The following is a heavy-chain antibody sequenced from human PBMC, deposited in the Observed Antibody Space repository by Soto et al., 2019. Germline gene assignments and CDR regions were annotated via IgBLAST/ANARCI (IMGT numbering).Heavy chain of an antibody. J-gene: IGHJ4*02. D-gene: IGHD3-16*02. V-gene: IGHV1-8*01. CDR3: VRGRVMITFGVVIVIDY. CDR2: INPNTGYT. Sequence: ASVKVSCKASGYTFASYDINWVRQATGQGLEWMGWINPNTGYTDYAQKFQDRVTMTGNTSITTAYMELSSLRSEDTAVYYCVRGRVMITFGVVIVIDYWGQGSPVTVSS. CDR1: GYTFASYD.